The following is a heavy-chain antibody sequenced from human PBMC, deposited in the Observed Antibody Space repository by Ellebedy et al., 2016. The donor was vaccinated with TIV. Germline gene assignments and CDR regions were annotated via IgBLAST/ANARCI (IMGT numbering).Heavy chain of an antibody. V-gene: IGHV1-8*02. D-gene: IGHD3-3*01. Sequence: AASVKVSCKASGYTFTGYYMHWVRQAPGQGLEWMGWINPNSGNTGYAQKFQGRVTMTRNTSISTAHMELSSLRSEDTAVYYCARGSPGGYYGVEFAFDIWGQGTMVTVSS. CDR3: ARGSPGGYYGVEFAFDI. J-gene: IGHJ3*02. CDR1: GYTFTGYY. CDR2: INPNSGNT.